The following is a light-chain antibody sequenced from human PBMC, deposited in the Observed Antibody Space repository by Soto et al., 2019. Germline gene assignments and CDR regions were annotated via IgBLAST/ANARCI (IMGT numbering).Light chain of an antibody. CDR3: QQRSNWIT. CDR1: QSVSSSY. CDR2: DAS. V-gene: IGKV3D-20*02. J-gene: IGKJ5*01. Sequence: DIVLTQSPGTLSVSPGERATLSCRASQSVSSSYLAWYQQKPGQAPRLLIYDASNRATGIPARFSGSGSGTDFTLTISSLEPEDFAVYYCQQRSNWITFGQGTRLEI.